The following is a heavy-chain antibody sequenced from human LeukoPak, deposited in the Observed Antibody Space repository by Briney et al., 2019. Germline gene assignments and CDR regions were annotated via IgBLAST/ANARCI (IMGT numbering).Heavy chain of an antibody. V-gene: IGHV4-61*02. Sequence: PSETLSLTCTVSGGSVSSGSYYWSWIRQPAGKGLEWIGRIYTSGSTNYNPSLKSRVTISVDTSKNQFSLKLSSVTAADTAVYYCARGGYCSSTSCYRDAFDIWGQGTMVTVSS. CDR3: ARGGYCSSTSCYRDAFDI. CDR1: GGSVSSGSYY. J-gene: IGHJ3*02. CDR2: IYTSGST. D-gene: IGHD2-2*02.